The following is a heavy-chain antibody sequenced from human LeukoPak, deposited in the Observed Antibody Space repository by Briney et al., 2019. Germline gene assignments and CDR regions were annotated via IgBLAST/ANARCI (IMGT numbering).Heavy chain of an antibody. CDR1: GFTLSSYS. CDR2: VSYDGKIN. Sequence: PGGSLRLSCAASGFTLSSYSMNWVRQAPGKGLEWLAFVSYDGKINSHADFVKGRFIISRDNSKNTLYLQMNSLRAEDTAVYFCARDLSRTYTVDYWGQGTLVTVSS. CDR3: ARDLSRTYTVDY. J-gene: IGHJ4*02. V-gene: IGHV3-30*05. D-gene: IGHD2-2*02.